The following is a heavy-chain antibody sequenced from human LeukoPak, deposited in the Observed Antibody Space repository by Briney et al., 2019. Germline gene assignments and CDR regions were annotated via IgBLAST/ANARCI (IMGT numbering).Heavy chain of an antibody. CDR1: GYTFTGYY. CDR3: ARERMATIGGFGY. D-gene: IGHD5-24*01. J-gene: IGHJ4*02. V-gene: IGHV1-69*05. Sequence: GASVKVSCKASGYTFTGYYMHWVRQAPGQGLEWMGGIIPIFGTANYAQKFQGRVTITTDESTSTAYMELSSLRSEDTAVYYCARERMATIGGFGYWGQGTLVTVSS. CDR2: IIPIFGTA.